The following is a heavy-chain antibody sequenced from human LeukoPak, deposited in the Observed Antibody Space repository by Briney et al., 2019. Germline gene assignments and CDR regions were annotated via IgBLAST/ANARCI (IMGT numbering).Heavy chain of an antibody. CDR2: INHSGST. J-gene: IGHJ6*03. V-gene: IGHV4-34*01. CDR1: GGSFSGYY. Sequence: SETLSLTCAVYGGSFSGYYWSWIRQPPGKGLEWIGEINHSGSTNYNPSLKSRVTISVDTSKNRFSLKLSSVTAADTAVYYCARGRGGYYYYYYMDVWGKGTTVTVSS. CDR3: ARGRGGYYYYYYMDV. D-gene: IGHD2-15*01.